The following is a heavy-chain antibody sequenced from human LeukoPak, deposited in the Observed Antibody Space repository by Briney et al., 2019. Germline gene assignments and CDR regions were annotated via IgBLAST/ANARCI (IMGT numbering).Heavy chain of an antibody. CDR3: VKAYSSNWGHFDY. Sequence: GGSLRLSCSASGFTFSLYGMQWVRQAPGKGLEYVSAISSNGGSTYYADSVKGRFTISRDNSKNTLYFQMSSLRTEDTAVYYCVKAYSSNWGHFDYWGQGTLVTVSS. J-gene: IGHJ4*02. V-gene: IGHV3-64D*06. CDR1: GFTFSLYG. D-gene: IGHD6-13*01. CDR2: ISSNGGST.